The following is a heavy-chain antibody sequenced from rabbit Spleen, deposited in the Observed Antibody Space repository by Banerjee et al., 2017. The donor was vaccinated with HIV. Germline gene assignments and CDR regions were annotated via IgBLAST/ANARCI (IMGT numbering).Heavy chain of an antibody. J-gene: IGHJ4*01. CDR2: IYTGSSGST. D-gene: IGHD4-1*01. Sequence: QSLEESGGDLVKPGASLTLTCTASGFSFSSYYMCWVRQAPGKGPEWIACIYTGSSGSTWYATWAKGRFTISKASSTTVTLEMTSLTAADTATYFCARDGSGWGANFNLWGQGTLVTVS. CDR3: ARDGSGWGANFNL. V-gene: IGHV1S40*01. CDR1: GFSFSSYY.